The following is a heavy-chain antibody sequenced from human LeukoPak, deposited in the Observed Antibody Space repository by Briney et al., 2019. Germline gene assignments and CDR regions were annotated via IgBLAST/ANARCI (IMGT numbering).Heavy chain of an antibody. Sequence: PGRSLRLSCAASGFTFSSYSMIWVRQAPGKGLEWVSFISTSSSYIYYADSVKGRFTISRDNAKNSLYLQMNSLRAEDTAVYYCAKHLLWFGELSGGFDYWGQGTLVTVSS. V-gene: IGHV3-21*04. CDR2: ISTSSSYI. CDR1: GFTFSSYS. CDR3: AKHLLWFGELSGGFDY. D-gene: IGHD3-10*01. J-gene: IGHJ4*02.